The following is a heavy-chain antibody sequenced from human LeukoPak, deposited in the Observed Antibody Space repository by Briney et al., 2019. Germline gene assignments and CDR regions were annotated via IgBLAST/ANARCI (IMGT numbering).Heavy chain of an antibody. CDR1: GFTFSDFY. J-gene: IGHJ4*02. CDR2: ISSGSSYT. CDR3: ARRVGVALDS. Sequence: PGGSLRLSCAVSGFTFSDFYMSWIRQAPGKGLEWVSYISSGSSYTNYADSVKGRFTISRDNAKNSLYLQMDSLRAEDTAVYYCARRVGVALDSWGQGTLVTVSS. D-gene: IGHD2-15*01. V-gene: IGHV3-11*03.